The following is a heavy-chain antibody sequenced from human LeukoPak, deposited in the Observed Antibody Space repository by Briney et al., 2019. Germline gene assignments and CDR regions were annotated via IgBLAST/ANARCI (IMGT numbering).Heavy chain of an antibody. CDR1: GGSISSHF. D-gene: IGHD4-17*01. CDR2: IYYSGSTDYSGST. CDR3: ARQTMTTADAFDI. J-gene: IGHJ3*02. V-gene: IGHV4-59*08. Sequence: SETLSLTCTVSGGSISSHFWSWIRQPPGKGLGWIAYIYYSGSTDYSGSTDYNPSLKSRVTISVDTSKKQFSLKLSSVTAGDTAVYYCARQTMTTADAFDIWGQGTMVTVSS.